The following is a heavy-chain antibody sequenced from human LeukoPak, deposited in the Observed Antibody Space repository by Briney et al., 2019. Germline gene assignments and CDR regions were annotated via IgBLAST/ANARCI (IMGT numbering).Heavy chain of an antibody. CDR3: ARPARRAYNYDAFDI. Sequence: ASVKVSCKVSGYTLTELSMHWVRQAPGKGLEWMGGFDPEDGETIYAQKFQGRVTMTEDTSTDTAYMELSSLRSEDTAVYYCARPARRAYNYDAFDIWGQGTVVTVSS. V-gene: IGHV1-24*01. CDR1: GYTLTELS. J-gene: IGHJ3*02. D-gene: IGHD1-1*01. CDR2: FDPEDGET.